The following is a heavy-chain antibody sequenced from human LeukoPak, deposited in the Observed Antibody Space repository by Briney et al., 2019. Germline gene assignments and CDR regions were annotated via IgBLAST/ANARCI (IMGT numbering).Heavy chain of an antibody. Sequence: ASVKVSCKASGYTFISYGISWVRQAPGQGLEWMGWISAYNGNTNYAQKLQGRVTMTTDTSTSTAYMELRSLRSDDTAVYYCARDNSLVVPAAVVPSVQNDFDYWGQGTLVTVSS. J-gene: IGHJ4*02. CDR3: ARDNSLVVPAAVVPSVQNDFDY. CDR2: ISAYNGNT. CDR1: GYTFISYG. D-gene: IGHD2-2*01. V-gene: IGHV1-18*01.